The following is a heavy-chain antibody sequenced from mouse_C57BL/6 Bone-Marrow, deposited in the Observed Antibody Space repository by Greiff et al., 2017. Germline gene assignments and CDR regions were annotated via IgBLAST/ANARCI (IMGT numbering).Heavy chain of an antibody. V-gene: IGHV1-7*01. CDR1: GYTFTSYW. Sequence: QVQLKQSGAELAKPGASVKLSCKASGYTFTSYWMHWVKQRPGQGLEWIGYINPSSGYTKYNQKFKDKATLTADKSSSTAYMQLSSLTYEDSAVYYCANQIRYDVAWFAYWGQGTLVTVAA. J-gene: IGHJ3*01. CDR2: INPSSGYT. CDR3: ANQIRYDVAWFAY. D-gene: IGHD2-14*01.